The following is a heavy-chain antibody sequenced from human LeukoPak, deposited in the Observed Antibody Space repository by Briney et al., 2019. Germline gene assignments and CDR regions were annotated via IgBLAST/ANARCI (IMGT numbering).Heavy chain of an antibody. J-gene: IGHJ3*02. Sequence: SETLSLTCTVSGGSISSGSYYWSWIRQPAGKGLEWIGRIYTSGSTNYNPSPKSRVTISVDTSKNQFSLKLSSVTAADTAVYYCAREPLEGAPLGAFDIWGQGTMVTVSS. CDR2: IYTSGST. CDR1: GGSISSGSYY. D-gene: IGHD1-26*01. V-gene: IGHV4-61*02. CDR3: AREPLEGAPLGAFDI.